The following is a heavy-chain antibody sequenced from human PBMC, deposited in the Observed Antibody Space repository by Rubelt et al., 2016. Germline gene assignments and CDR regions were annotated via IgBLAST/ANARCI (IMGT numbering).Heavy chain of an antibody. CDR3: ARVGRAAVAGTSNWFGP. Sequence: QVQLQQWGAGLLKPSETLSLTCAVYGGSVSGYYWSWIRQPPGKGLEWIGEINHSGSTNYNPSLKSRVTISVDTSENQFSLKGRARTAADGAVYYCARVGRAAVAGTSNWFGPWGQGTLVTVSS. J-gene: IGHJ5*02. D-gene: IGHD6-19*01. CDR2: INHSGST. V-gene: IGHV4-34*01. CDR1: GGSVSGYY.